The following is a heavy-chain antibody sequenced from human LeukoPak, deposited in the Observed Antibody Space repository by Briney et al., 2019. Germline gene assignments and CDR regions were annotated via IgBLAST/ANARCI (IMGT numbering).Heavy chain of an antibody. V-gene: IGHV3-7*01. CDR3: ARLKDDVTKLDY. J-gene: IGHJ4*02. Sequence: PGGSLRLSCAASGFTFSTYWMSWVRQAPRKGLEWVANINQDGSQKRYVDSVQGRFTISRDNTKNSLFLQMNSLRAEDTAVYYCARLKDDVTKLDYWGQGTLVTVSS. CDR2: INQDGSQK. D-gene: IGHD2-8*01. CDR1: GFTFSTYW.